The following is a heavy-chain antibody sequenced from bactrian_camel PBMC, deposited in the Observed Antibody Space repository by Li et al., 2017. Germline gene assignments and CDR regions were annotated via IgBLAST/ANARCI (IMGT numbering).Heavy chain of an antibody. CDR2: IEPDGTT. J-gene: IGHJ6*01. V-gene: IGHV3S53*01. D-gene: IGHD5*01. Sequence: VQLVESGGGSVQAGGSLRLSCAASGFTVSSSCVGWFRQVPGKQREGIASIEPDGTTYYVDSVKGRFTISEDNAKNTMYLQMNSLKPEDTAVYYCAADVTGWVISKCPAPLGYWGQGTQVTVS. CDR3: AADVTGWVISKCPAPLGY. CDR1: GFTVSSSC.